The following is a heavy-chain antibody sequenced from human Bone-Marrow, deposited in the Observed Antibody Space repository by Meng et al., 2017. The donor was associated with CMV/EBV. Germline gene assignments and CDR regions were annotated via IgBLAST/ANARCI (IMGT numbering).Heavy chain of an antibody. V-gene: IGHV1-2*02. D-gene: IGHD1-26*01. Sequence: ASVKVSCKASGYTFTSYDINWVRQATGQGLEWMGWINPNSGGTNYAQKFQGRVTMTRDTSISTAYMELSRLRSDDTAVYYCARTAGGSYYHFDYWGQGTLVTVSS. CDR3: ARTAGGSYYHFDY. J-gene: IGHJ4*02. CDR1: GYTFTSYD. CDR2: INPNSGGT.